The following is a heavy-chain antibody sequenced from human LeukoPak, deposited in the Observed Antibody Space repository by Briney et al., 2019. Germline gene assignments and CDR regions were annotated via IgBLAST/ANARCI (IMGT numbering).Heavy chain of an antibody. V-gene: IGHV1-2*02. D-gene: IGHD2-21*02. CDR1: GYTFTGYY. J-gene: IGHJ4*02. CDR2: INPNSGGT. CDR3: ARADFCGGDCYHPPDF. Sequence: GASVKVSCKASGYTFTGYYMHWVRQAPGQGLEWMGWINPNSGGTNYAQKFQGRVTLTWDTSIRTVYMELTRLRSDDTAVYFCARADFCGGDCYHPPDFWGQGTLVTVSS.